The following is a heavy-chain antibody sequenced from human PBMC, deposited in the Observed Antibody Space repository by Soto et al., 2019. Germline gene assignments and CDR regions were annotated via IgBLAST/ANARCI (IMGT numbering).Heavy chain of an antibody. V-gene: IGHV1-46*01. J-gene: IGHJ4*02. CDR2: INPSGGST. D-gene: IGHD4-17*01. CDR1: GYTFTSYY. Sequence: AAVKVSCKACGYTFTSYYMHWVRQAPGQGLEWMGIINPSGGSTSYAQKFQGRVTITADKSTSTAYMELSSLRPEDTAVYYCARSHDYGDYEAYFDYWGQGTLVTVSS. CDR3: ARSHDYGDYEAYFDY.